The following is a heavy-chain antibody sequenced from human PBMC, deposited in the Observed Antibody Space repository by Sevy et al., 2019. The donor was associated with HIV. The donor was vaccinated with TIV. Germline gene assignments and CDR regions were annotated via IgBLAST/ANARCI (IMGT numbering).Heavy chain of an antibody. Sequence: GGSLRLSCAASGLTFTSYAMNWVRQAPGKGLEWVSTISGSGGSTYYGDSVKGRFTISRDNSKNTLYLQMSSLRAGDTAVYYCAKDRYEGSGYYPEGAFDIWGQGTKVTVSS. D-gene: IGHD3-22*01. CDR1: GLTFTSYA. J-gene: IGHJ3*02. CDR3: AKDRYEGSGYYPEGAFDI. CDR2: ISGSGGST. V-gene: IGHV3-23*01.